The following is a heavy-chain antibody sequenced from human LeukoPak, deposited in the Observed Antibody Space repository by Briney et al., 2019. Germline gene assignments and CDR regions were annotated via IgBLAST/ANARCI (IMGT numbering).Heavy chain of an antibody. CDR3: ARHAVGTIRAFDI. Sequence: PSETLSLTCAVSGGSISSGYWRWIRQPPGKGLEWIGYIYYSGNTNYNPSLKTRVTISVDSSKNKFSLKLNSVAAADTAIYFCARHAVGTIRAFDIWGQGTMVTVSS. CDR1: GGSISSGY. J-gene: IGHJ3*02. V-gene: IGHV4-59*01. CDR2: IYYSGNT. D-gene: IGHD1-26*01.